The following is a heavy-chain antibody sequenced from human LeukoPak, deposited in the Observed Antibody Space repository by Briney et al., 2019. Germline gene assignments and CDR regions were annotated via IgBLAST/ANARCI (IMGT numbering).Heavy chain of an antibody. Sequence: GSVKVSCKTSGYRFTDYSMHWVRQAPGQGLEWMGWINPNSGDTNYAQQVQGRVTVTRDTSISTTYMQLSSLRSDDTAVYYCARDLTWAASAAIWGQGTMVTVSS. D-gene: IGHD2-2*01. V-gene: IGHV1-2*02. J-gene: IGHJ3*02. CDR2: INPNSGDT. CDR3: ARDLTWAASAAI. CDR1: GYRFTDYS.